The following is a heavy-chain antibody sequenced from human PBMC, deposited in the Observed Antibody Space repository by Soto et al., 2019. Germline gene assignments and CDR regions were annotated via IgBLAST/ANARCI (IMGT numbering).Heavy chain of an antibody. Sequence: GGSLRLSCAASGFTFSSYSMNWVRQAPGKGLEWVSSISSSSSYIYYADSVKGRFTISRDNAKNSLYLQMNSLRAEDTAVCYCARIYFAPYGMDVWGQGTTVTVSS. CDR2: ISSSSSYI. J-gene: IGHJ6*02. D-gene: IGHD3-9*01. V-gene: IGHV3-21*01. CDR3: ARIYFAPYGMDV. CDR1: GFTFSSYS.